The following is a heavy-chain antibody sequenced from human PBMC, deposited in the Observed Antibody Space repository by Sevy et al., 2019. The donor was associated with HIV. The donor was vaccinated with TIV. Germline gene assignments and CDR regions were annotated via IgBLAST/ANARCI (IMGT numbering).Heavy chain of an antibody. CDR3: SKEESDIVVVVAATHGDYEGFYFDY. J-gene: IGHJ4*02. Sequence: GGSLRLSCAASGFTFSSYGMHWVRQAPGKGLEWVAVISYDGSNKYYADSVKGRFTISRDNSKNTLYLQMNSLGAEDTAVYYCSKEESDIVVVVAATHGDYEGFYFDYWGQGTLVTVSS. D-gene: IGHD2-15*01. CDR1: GFTFSSYG. V-gene: IGHV3-30*18. CDR2: ISYDGSNK.